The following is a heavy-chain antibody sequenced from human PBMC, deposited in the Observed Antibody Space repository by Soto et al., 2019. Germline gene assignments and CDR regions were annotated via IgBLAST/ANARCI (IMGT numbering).Heavy chain of an antibody. CDR2: SSAYNGNT. J-gene: IGHJ4*02. Sequence: QVQLVQSGAEVKKPGASVKVSCKASGYTFTSYGISWVRQAPGQGREWMGWSSAYNGNTNYAQKLQGRVTMTTDTSTSTAYMELRSLRSDDTAVYYCARDVGYCSGGSCYLSTFDYWGQGTLVTVSS. CDR1: GYTFTSYG. D-gene: IGHD2-15*01. CDR3: ARDVGYCSGGSCYLSTFDY. V-gene: IGHV1-18*01.